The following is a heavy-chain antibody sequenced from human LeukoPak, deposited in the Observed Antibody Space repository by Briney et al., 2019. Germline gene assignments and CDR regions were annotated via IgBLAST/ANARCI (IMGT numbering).Heavy chain of an antibody. D-gene: IGHD3-9*01. CDR3: ARDRADLDILTGYYEHYGMDV. Sequence: GGSLRLSCAASGFSFSNYWMSWVRQAPGKGLEWVAKKKQDGREKDYVDSVKGRFTMSRDNAKKLLYLQMNSLRDEDTAVYYCARDRADLDILTGYYEHYGMDVWGQGTTVTVSS. CDR1: GFSFSNYW. J-gene: IGHJ6*02. CDR2: KKQDGREK. V-gene: IGHV3-7*04.